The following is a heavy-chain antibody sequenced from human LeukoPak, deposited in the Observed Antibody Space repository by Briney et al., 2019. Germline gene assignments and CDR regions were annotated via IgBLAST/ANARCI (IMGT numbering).Heavy chain of an antibody. V-gene: IGHV3-66*01. Sequence: GGSLRLSCAASGFTVSSNYMSWVRQAPGKGLEGVSVIYSGGNTYYADSVKGRFTISRDNSKNTLYLQMNSLRAEDTAVYYCARARSSYGYGDAFDIWGQGTMVTVSS. D-gene: IGHD5-18*01. CDR3: ARARSSYGYGDAFDI. CDR2: IYSGGNT. CDR1: GFTVSSNY. J-gene: IGHJ3*02.